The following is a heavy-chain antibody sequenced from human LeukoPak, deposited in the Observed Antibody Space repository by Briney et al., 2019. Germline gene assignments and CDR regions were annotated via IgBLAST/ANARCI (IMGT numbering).Heavy chain of an antibody. V-gene: IGHV1-18*01. D-gene: IGHD6-13*01. J-gene: IGHJ4*02. CDR2: ISVYNGNT. CDR3: VVAAVRGPPETH. CDR1: GYTFTSYG. Sequence: EASVKVSCKASGYTFTSYGISWVRQAPGQGLEWMGWISVYNGNTNYAQKLQGRVTMTTDTSTSTAYMELRSLRSDDTAVYYCVVAAVRGPPETHWGQGTLVTVSS.